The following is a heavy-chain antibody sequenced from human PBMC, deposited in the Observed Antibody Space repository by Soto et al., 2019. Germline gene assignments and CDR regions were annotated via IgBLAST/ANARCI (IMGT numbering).Heavy chain of an antibody. CDR2: IYHRGST. CDR3: ARANYDFWSGSTKYYYYYMDV. Sequence: QVQLQESGPGLVKPSGTLSLTCAVSSDSISGSNWWSWVRHPPGKGLEWIGEIYHRGSTNYNPSLKSRVTISVDKSKNQFSLKLSSVTAADTAVYYCARANYDFWSGSTKYYYYYMDVWGKGTSVTVSS. CDR1: SDSISGSNW. V-gene: IGHV4-4*02. J-gene: IGHJ6*03. D-gene: IGHD3-3*01.